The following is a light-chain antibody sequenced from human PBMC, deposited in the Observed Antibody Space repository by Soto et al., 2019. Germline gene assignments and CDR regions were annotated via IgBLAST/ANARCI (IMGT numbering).Light chain of an antibody. CDR2: RNN. CDR3: AAWDDSLSGVV. CDR1: RSNIGSNS. V-gene: IGLV1-47*01. Sequence: QSVLTQPPSASGTPGQRVTISCSGSRSNIGSNSVFWYQHLPGTAPKLLIYRNNQRPSGVPDRFSGSKSGTSASLAISGLRSEDETDYYCAAWDDSLSGVVFGGGTKLTVL. J-gene: IGLJ2*01.